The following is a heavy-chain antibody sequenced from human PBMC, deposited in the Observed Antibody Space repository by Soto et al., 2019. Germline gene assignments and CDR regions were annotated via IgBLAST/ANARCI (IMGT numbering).Heavy chain of an antibody. V-gene: IGHV4-30-4*01. CDR1: GGSISSGDYY. CDR3: ARRAWDSSGYYYYGMDV. Sequence: QVQLQESGPGLVKPSQTLSLTCTVSGGSISSGDYYWSWIRQPPGKGLEWIGYIYYSGSTYYNPCLKSRVTISVDTSKNQFSLKLSSVTAADTAVYYCARRAWDSSGYYYYGMDVWGQGTTVTVSS. D-gene: IGHD3-22*01. CDR2: IYYSGST. J-gene: IGHJ6*02.